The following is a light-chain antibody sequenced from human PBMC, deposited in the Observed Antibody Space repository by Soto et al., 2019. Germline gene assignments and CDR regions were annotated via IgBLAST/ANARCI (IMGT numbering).Light chain of an antibody. V-gene: IGKV3-11*01. J-gene: IGKJ4*01. CDR2: DAS. CDR3: QQRSNWPLT. CDR1: QSVSSY. Sequence: EIVLTQSPATLSLSPGERATLSCRASQSVSSYLAWYQQKPGQAPRLLIYDASNRATGIPARFSGSGSGTDFTLTISSLEPEDFAVYYCQQRSNWPLTFGLAIKVDIK.